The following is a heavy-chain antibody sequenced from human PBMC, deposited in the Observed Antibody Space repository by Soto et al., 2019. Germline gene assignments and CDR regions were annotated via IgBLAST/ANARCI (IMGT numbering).Heavy chain of an antibody. CDR3: ARGKEIPDYWNFDL. J-gene: IGHJ2*01. CDR1: GYSFTDQY. V-gene: IGHV1-2*02. D-gene: IGHD2-2*02. Sequence: QVQLVQSGAEVKEPGASVKVSCKASGYSFTDQYMHWVRQAPGQGLEWMGWINPNSGGTKSAQQFQGRVTMTRDTSISTAYMELTRLRFDDTAVFYCARGKEIPDYWNFDLWGRGTLVTVSS. CDR2: INPNSGGT.